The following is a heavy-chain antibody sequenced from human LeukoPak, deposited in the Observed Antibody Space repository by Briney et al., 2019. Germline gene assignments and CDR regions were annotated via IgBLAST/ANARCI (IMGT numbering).Heavy chain of an antibody. D-gene: IGHD6-19*01. J-gene: IGHJ4*02. CDR2: ISGSGEST. Sequence: LAGGSLRLSCAASGFTFGNYAMNWVRLAPGKGLEWVSVISGSGESTYFADSVKGRFTISRDNSKNTLFLQMNSLRGEDTAVYYCAKQRWYRSGLYEYFFDYWGQGTLVTVSS. V-gene: IGHV3-23*01. CDR3: AKQRWYRSGLYEYFFDY. CDR1: GFTFGNYA.